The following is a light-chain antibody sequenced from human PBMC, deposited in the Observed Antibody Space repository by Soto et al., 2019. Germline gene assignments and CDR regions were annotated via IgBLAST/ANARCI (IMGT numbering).Light chain of an antibody. CDR3: SSYTTNTGLEYV. CDR2: EVS. J-gene: IGLJ1*01. CDR1: SSDVGGYNS. Sequence: QSVLTQPASVSGSPRQSITISCTGTSSDVGGYNSVSWYQHHPGKAPKLMIYEVSNRPSGVSDRFSGSKSGNTASLTISGLQAEDEADYYCSSYTTNTGLEYVFGTGTKVTVL. V-gene: IGLV2-14*01.